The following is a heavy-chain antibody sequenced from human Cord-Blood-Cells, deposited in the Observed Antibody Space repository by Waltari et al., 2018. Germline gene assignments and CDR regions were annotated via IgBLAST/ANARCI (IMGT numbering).Heavy chain of an antibody. CDR2: IYYSGST. J-gene: IGHJ4*02. Sequence: QLQLQESGPGLVKPSETLSLTCTVSGGSISSSSYYWGWIRQPPGTGLEWIGSIYYSGSTYYNPYLKSRVTISVDTSKNQFSLKLSSVTAADTAVYYCARRVYCSGGSCYGLYYLDYWGQGTLVTVSS. D-gene: IGHD2-15*01. V-gene: IGHV4-39*01. CDR1: GGSISSSSYY. CDR3: ARRVYCSGGSCYGLYYLDY.